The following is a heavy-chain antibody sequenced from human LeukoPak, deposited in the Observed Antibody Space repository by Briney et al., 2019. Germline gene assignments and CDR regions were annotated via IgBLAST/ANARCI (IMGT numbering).Heavy chain of an antibody. CDR3: ARDRQWLVSEYYGMDV. CDR1: GFTFSSYG. D-gene: IGHD6-19*01. Sequence: QSGGSLRLSCAASGFTFSSYGMSWVRQAPGKGLEWVANIKQDGSEKYHVDSVKGRFTISRDNAKNSPYLQMNSLRAEDTAVYYCARDRQWLVSEYYGMDVWGKGTTVTVSS. V-gene: IGHV3-7*03. CDR2: IKQDGSEK. J-gene: IGHJ6*04.